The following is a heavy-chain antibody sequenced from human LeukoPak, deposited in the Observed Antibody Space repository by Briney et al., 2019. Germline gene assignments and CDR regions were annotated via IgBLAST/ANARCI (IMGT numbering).Heavy chain of an antibody. V-gene: IGHV6-1*01. CDR2: TYYRSKWYN. D-gene: IGHD1-26*01. CDR1: GDSVSSNSAT. J-gene: IGHJ3*02. CDR3: ARATPGYSGQGRDAFDI. Sequence: SQTLSLTCAISGDSVSSNSATWTWIRQSPSRGLEWLGRTYYRSKWYNDYAVSVKSRITINPDTSKNQFSLQLNSVTPEDTAVYYCARATPGYSGQGRDAFDIWGQGTMVTVSS.